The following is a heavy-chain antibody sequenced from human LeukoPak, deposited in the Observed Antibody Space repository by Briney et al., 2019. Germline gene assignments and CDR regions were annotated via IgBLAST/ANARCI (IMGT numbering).Heavy chain of an antibody. CDR1: GFTFSSYA. V-gene: IGHV3-30-3*01. Sequence: GGSLRLSCAASGFTFSSYAMHWVRQAPGKGLEWVAVISYDGSNKYYADSVKGRFTISRDNSKNTLYLQMNSLRAEDTAVYYCARDRVVVITDQLDYWGQGTLVPVSS. D-gene: IGHD3-22*01. CDR2: ISYDGSNK. CDR3: ARDRVVVITDQLDY. J-gene: IGHJ4*02.